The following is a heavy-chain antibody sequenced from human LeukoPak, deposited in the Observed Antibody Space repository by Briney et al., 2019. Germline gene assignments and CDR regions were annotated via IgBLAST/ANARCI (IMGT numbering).Heavy chain of an antibody. CDR1: GFAFRGST. D-gene: IGHD2-21*02. CDR3: SRHEALPGDY. V-gene: IGHV3-73*01. J-gene: IGHJ4*02. CDR2: IRTKANNYAT. Sequence: GSLRLSCAAAGFAFRGSTVHWVSQASGKGLDWVGHIRTKANNYATAYAASVKGRFTISRDDSKNTAYLQMNSLKIEDTAVYYCSRHEALPGDYWGQGTLVTVSS.